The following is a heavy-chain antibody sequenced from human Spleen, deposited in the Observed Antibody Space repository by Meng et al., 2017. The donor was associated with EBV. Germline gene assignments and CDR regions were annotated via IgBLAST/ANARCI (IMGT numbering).Heavy chain of an antibody. V-gene: IGHV3-30*03. CDR1: GFTFSGYG. CDR3: ARDLSGRFDP. CDR2: LPSDGGNI. Sequence: VEVGELGGGVVQPGKSLRRSWSASGFTFSGYGMFWVRQAPGKGPEWVAILPSDGGNIYYADSVKGRFTVSRDNSKNTLYLQMNSLRGEDTAVYYCARDLSGRFDPWGQGILVTVSS. D-gene: IGHD1-14*01. J-gene: IGHJ5*02.